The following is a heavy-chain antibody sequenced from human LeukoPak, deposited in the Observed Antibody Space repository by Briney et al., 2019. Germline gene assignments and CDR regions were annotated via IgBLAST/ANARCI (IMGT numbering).Heavy chain of an antibody. Sequence: PGGSLRLSCVASGFSFTTHAMGWVRQAPGKGLEWVSAISGSGGSTYYADSVKGRFTISRDNSKNTLYLQMNSLRAEDTAVYYCAKDSPVLVVVAADAFDIWGQGTMVTVSS. CDR3: AKDSPVLVVVAADAFDI. J-gene: IGHJ3*02. CDR1: GFSFTTHA. CDR2: ISGSGGST. D-gene: IGHD2-15*01. V-gene: IGHV3-23*01.